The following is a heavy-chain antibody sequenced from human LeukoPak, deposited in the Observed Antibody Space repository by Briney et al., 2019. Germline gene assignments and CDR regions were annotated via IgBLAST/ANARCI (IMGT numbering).Heavy chain of an antibody. CDR2: ISWDSGSI. V-gene: IGHV3-9*01. D-gene: IGHD4-17*01. Sequence: GGSLRLSCAASGFTFDDYAMHWVRQAPGKGLEWVSGISWDSGSIGYADSVKGRFTISRDNAKNSLYLQMNSLRAEDTALYYCARGGTVNDYWGQGTLVTVSS. CDR1: GFTFDDYA. J-gene: IGHJ4*02. CDR3: ARGGTVNDY.